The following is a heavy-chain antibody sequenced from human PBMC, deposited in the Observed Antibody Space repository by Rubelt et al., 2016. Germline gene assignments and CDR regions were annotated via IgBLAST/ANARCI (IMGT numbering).Heavy chain of an antibody. J-gene: IGHJ5*02. CDR1: GYTFTSYG. V-gene: IGHV1-18*01. Sequence: QVQLVQSGAEVKKPGASVKVSCKASGYTFTSYGISWVRQAPGQGLEWMVWISAYNGNTNYAQKLQGRVTMTTDTYTSTAYMELRSLRSDDTAVYYCARDPTTRFTSTGWFDPWGQGTLVTVSS. CDR2: ISAYNGNT. CDR3: ARDPTTRFTSTGWFDP. D-gene: IGHD5-12*01.